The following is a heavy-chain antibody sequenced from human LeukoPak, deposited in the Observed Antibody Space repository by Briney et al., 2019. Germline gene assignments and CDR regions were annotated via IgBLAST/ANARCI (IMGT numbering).Heavy chain of an antibody. D-gene: IGHD5-18*01. V-gene: IGHV3-21*01. CDR3: ARSLDSYGSTFDY. Sequence: GGSLRLSCAASGFTFSSYSMNWVRQAPGKGLEWVSSISSSSSYIYYADSVKGRFTISRDNAKNSLYLQMNSLRAKDTAVYYCARSLDSYGSTFDYWGQGTLVTVSS. CDR2: ISSSSSYI. J-gene: IGHJ4*02. CDR1: GFTFSSYS.